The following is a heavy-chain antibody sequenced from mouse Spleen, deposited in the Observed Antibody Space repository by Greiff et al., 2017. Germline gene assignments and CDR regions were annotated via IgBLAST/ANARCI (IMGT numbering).Heavy chain of an antibody. V-gene: IGHV5-9*04. J-gene: IGHJ1*01. Sequence: EVKVVESGGGLVKLGGSLKLSCAASGFTFSSYAMSWVRQTPEKRLEWVATISSGGGNTYYPDSVKGRFTISRDNAKNTLYLQMSSLKSEDTAMYYCARHPGYYDWYFDVWGAGTTVTVSS. D-gene: IGHD2-3*01. CDR1: GFTFSSYA. CDR2: ISSGGGNT. CDR3: ARHPGYYDWYFDV.